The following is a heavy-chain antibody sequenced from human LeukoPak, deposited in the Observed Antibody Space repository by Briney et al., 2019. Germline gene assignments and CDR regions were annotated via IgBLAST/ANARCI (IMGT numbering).Heavy chain of an antibody. V-gene: IGHV3-23*01. J-gene: IGHJ4*02. CDR2: ISGSGGST. D-gene: IGHD3-3*02. CDR1: GFTFSSYA. CDR3: AKARLVGFLEWLNDY. Sequence: GGSLRLSCAASGFTFSSYAMSWVRQAPGKGLERVSAISGSGGSTYYADSVKGRFIISRDNSKNTLYLQMNSLRAEDTAVYYCAKARLVGFLEWLNDYWGQGTLVTVSS.